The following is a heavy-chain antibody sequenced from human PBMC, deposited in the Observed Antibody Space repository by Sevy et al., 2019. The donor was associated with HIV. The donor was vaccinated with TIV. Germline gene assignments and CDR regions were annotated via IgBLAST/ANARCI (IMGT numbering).Heavy chain of an antibody. CDR1: GYTFTSYD. CDR3: AGGRTDIVVVPAAIGDY. Sequence: ASVKVSCKASGYTFTSYDINWVRQATGQGLEWMGWMNPNSGNTGYAQKFQGRGTMTRNTSISTAYMELRSLRSEETAVYYCAGGRTDIVVVPAAIGDYWGQGTLVTVSS. V-gene: IGHV1-8*01. D-gene: IGHD2-2*01. CDR2: MNPNSGNT. J-gene: IGHJ4*02.